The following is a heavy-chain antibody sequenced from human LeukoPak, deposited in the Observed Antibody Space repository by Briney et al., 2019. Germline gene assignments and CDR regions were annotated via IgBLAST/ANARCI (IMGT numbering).Heavy chain of an antibody. D-gene: IGHD3-22*01. V-gene: IGHV7-4-1*02. Sequence: ASVKVSCKASGYTFTSYAMNWVRQAPGQGIEWMGWINTNTGNPTYAQGFTGRFVFSLDTSVSTAYLQISSLKAEDTAVYYCASYSSYYDSSGYEFDYWAREPWSPSPQ. J-gene: IGHJ4*02. CDR2: INTNTGNP. CDR1: GYTFTSYA. CDR3: ASYSSYYDSSGYEFDY.